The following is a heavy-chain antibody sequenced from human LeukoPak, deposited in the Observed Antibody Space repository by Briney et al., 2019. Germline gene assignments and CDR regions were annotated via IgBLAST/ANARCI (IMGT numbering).Heavy chain of an antibody. CDR1: GGSISSYY. V-gene: IGHV4-4*07. CDR2: IYTSGST. CDR3: ARALYYDFWSGSLGWFDP. D-gene: IGHD3-3*01. J-gene: IGHJ5*02. Sequence: SETLSLTCTVSGGSISSYYWSWIRQPAGRGLEWIGRIYTSGSTNYNPSLKSRVTMSVDTSKNQFSLKLSSVTAADTAVYYCARALYYDFWSGSLGWFDPWGQGTLVTVSS.